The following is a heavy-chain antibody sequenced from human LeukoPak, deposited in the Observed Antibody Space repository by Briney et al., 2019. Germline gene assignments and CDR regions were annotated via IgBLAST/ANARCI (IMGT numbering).Heavy chain of an antibody. J-gene: IGHJ3*01. Sequence: PGGSLRLYCAASGFVFSDYSMVWVRQAPGKGLEWVSSITSSIYIYYADSVKGRFTISRDSAKSSLYLQMNSLRAEDTALYYCVRDLDWGAFDVWGQGRMVTVSS. D-gene: IGHD3/OR15-3a*01. V-gene: IGHV3-21*04. CDR2: ITSSIYI. CDR1: GFVFSDYS. CDR3: VRDLDWGAFDV.